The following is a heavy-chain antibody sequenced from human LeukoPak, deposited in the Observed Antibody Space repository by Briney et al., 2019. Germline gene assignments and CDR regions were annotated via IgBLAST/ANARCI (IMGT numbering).Heavy chain of an antibody. Sequence: SQTLSLTCAISGDSVSSNSAAWNWLRQSPSRGLEWLGSTYYRCKWYNDYAVSVKSQITINPDTSKNQFSLQLNSVTPEDTAVYYGARDSSSWYVDYWGEGTLVTVSS. D-gene: IGHD6-13*01. J-gene: IGHJ4*02. CDR1: GDSVSSNSAA. CDR3: ARDSSSWYVDY. CDR2: TYYRCKWYN. V-gene: IGHV6-1*01.